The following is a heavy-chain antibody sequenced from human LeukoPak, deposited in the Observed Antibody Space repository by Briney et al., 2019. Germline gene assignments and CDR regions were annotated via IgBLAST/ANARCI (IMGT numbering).Heavy chain of an antibody. CDR2: IRGGGTSE. Sequence: GGSLRLSCTASGFTFSAYAMMWVRQAPGKGPEWVSAIRGGGTSEFYADSVKGRFRISRDNFKDTLFLQMNSLRAEDTAVYYCARDPNGDYIGAFDMWGPGTMATVSS. J-gene: IGHJ3*02. CDR3: ARDPNGDYIGAFDM. V-gene: IGHV3-23*01. D-gene: IGHD4-17*01. CDR1: GFTFSAYA.